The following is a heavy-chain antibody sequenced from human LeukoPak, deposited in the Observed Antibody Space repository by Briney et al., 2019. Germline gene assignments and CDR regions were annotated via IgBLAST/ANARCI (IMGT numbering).Heavy chain of an antibody. Sequence: SETLSLTCTVSGGSISSSSYYWGWIRQPPGKGLEWIGSIYYSGSTYYNPSLKSRVTISVDTSKNQFSLKLSSVTAADTAVYYCARLAAQGGYWGQGTLVTVSP. J-gene: IGHJ4*02. V-gene: IGHV4-39*01. CDR2: IYYSGST. D-gene: IGHD6-13*01. CDR3: ARLAAQGGY. CDR1: GGSISSSSYY.